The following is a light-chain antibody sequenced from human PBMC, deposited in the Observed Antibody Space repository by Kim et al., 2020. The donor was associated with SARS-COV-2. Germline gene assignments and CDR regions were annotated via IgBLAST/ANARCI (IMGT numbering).Light chain of an antibody. CDR3: QHYDGRPPYT. J-gene: IGKJ2*01. Sequence: ASVGDRVTISCQASQDIDNYLSWYQQRPGKAPNLLIYDASNLETGVPSRFSGSGSGTSFTFSISNLQPEDFATYYCQHYDGRPPYTFGQGTKLEI. CDR2: DAS. V-gene: IGKV1-33*01. CDR1: QDIDNY.